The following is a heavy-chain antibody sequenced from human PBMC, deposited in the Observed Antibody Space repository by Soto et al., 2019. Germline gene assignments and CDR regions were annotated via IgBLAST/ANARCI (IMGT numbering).Heavy chain of an antibody. CDR3: AKNLWFGESVFDS. D-gene: IGHD3-10*01. J-gene: IGHJ4*02. V-gene: IGHV3-23*01. CDR2: ISGSGGST. CDR1: GFTFTNYA. Sequence: VQLLESGGRLVQPGGSLRLACEVSGFTFTNYAMSWVRQAPGKGLEWLSRISGSGGSTSYADSVKGRFTVSRDNSKNTMYLQMDSLRTEDTAVYYCAKNLWFGESVFDSWGQETLVTVSS.